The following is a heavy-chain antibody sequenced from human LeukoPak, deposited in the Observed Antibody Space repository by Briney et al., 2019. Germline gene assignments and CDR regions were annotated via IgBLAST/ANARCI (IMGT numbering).Heavy chain of an antibody. Sequence: SSETLSLTCTVSGGSISSSSAYGGWIRQPPGKGLEWIGSIYYSKNTYYNPSLKSRVTISADTSKNQFSLTLGSVSATDTAVYYCVSPRGFSYGYFDYWGQGTLVTVSS. J-gene: IGHJ4*02. CDR3: VSPRGFSYGYFDY. CDR2: IYYSKNT. V-gene: IGHV4-39*01. D-gene: IGHD5-18*01. CDR1: GGSISSSSAY.